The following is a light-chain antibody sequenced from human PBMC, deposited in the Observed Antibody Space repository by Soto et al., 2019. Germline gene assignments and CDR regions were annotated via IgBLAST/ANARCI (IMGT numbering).Light chain of an antibody. CDR2: GAS. V-gene: IGKV3-15*01. CDR3: QQYGSSGT. J-gene: IGKJ1*01. Sequence: EIVMTQSPATLPVSPGERATLSCRASQSVSSNLAWYQQKPGQAPRLLIYGASTRATGIPARFSGRGSGTEFTLTISSLQSEDFAVYYCQQYGSSGTFGQGTKVDIK. CDR1: QSVSSN.